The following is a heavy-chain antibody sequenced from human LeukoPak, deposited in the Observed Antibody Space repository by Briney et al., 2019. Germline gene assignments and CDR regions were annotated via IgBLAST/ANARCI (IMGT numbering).Heavy chain of an antibody. J-gene: IGHJ4*02. D-gene: IGHD4-17*01. Sequence: PGGSLRLSCAASGFTFSSYVMSWVRQAPGKGLEWVSAISGSGGSTYYADSVKGRFTISRDNSKNTLYLQMNSLRAEDTAVYYCAKDDGYGDYAAYWGQGTLVTVSS. CDR3: AKDDGYGDYAAY. CDR2: ISGSGGST. CDR1: GFTFSSYV. V-gene: IGHV3-23*01.